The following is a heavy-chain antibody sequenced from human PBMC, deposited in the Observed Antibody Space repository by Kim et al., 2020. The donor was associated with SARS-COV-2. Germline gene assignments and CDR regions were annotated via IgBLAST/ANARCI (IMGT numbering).Heavy chain of an antibody. Sequence: NTKYSAKFQGRVTITSDISASTVYMELSSLRSEDTAVYYCARNGDYRTFDSWGQGTLVTVSS. V-gene: IGHV1-3*01. J-gene: IGHJ4*02. CDR3: ARNGDYRTFDS. D-gene: IGHD4-17*01. CDR2: NT.